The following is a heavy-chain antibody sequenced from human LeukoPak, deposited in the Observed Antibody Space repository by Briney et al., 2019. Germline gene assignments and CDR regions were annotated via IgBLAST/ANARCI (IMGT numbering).Heavy chain of an antibody. V-gene: IGHV3-30*02. CDR1: GFTFNSYS. CDR3: AKDLVRESGYYYYMDV. D-gene: IGHD3-10*01. J-gene: IGHJ6*03. CDR2: IRYDGSNK. Sequence: GGSLRLSCAASGFTFNSYSMNWFRQAPGKGLEWVAFIRYDGSNKYYADSVKGRFTISRDNSKNTLYLQMNSLRAEDTAVYYCAKDLVRESGYYYYMDVWGKGTTVTISS.